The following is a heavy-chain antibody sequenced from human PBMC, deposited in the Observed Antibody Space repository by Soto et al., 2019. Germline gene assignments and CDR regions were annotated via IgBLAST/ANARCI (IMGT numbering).Heavy chain of an antibody. CDR1: GFTFSSYS. CDR2: ISSSSSYI. Sequence: LRLSCAASGFTFSSYSMNWVRQAPGKGLEWVSSISSSSSYIYYADSVKGRFTISRDNAKNSLYLQMNSLRAEDTAVYYCARGGCSSTSCYSGYYYYGMDVWGQGTTVTVSS. V-gene: IGHV3-21*01. J-gene: IGHJ6*02. D-gene: IGHD2-2*01. CDR3: ARGGCSSTSCYSGYYYYGMDV.